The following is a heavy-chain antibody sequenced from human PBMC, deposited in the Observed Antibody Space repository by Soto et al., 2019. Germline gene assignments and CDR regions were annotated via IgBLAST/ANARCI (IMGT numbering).Heavy chain of an antibody. CDR2: IYYSGST. CDR3: ARAPNLYCGGDCYSSSYYYYYYGMDV. V-gene: IGHV4-30-4*01. J-gene: IGHJ6*02. CDR1: GGSISSGDYY. D-gene: IGHD2-21*02. Sequence: SETLSLTCTVSGGSISSGDYYWSWIRQPPGKGREWIGYIYYSGSTYYNPSLKSRVTISVDTSKNQFSLKLSSVTAADTAVYYCARAPNLYCGGDCYSSSYYYYYYGMDVWGQGTTVTVSS.